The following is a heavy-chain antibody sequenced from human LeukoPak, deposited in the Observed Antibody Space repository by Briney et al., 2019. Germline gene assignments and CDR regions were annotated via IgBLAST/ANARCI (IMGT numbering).Heavy chain of an antibody. CDR1: GGSITSYS. J-gene: IGHJ4*02. V-gene: IGHV4-4*07. CDR2: IMASGST. D-gene: IGHD1-26*01. Sequence: SETLSLTCTVSGGSITSYSWSWIRQPAGKGLEWIGRIMASGSTNYNPSLKSRVTMSVDTSKNQFSLKLTSVTAADTAVYYCTRDRKVGYFDYSGQGTLVTVSS. CDR3: TRDRKVGYFDY.